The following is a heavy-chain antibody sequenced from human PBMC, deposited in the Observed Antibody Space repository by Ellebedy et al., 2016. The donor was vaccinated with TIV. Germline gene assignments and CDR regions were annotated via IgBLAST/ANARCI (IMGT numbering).Heavy chain of an antibody. CDR2: ISSGSSYI. CDR1: GSSISNYN. V-gene: IGHV3-21*06. J-gene: IGHJ4*02. D-gene: IGHD2-21*01. Sequence: GESLKISCAASGSSISNYNMNWVRQAPGSGLEWVSSISSGSSYIHYADSVQGRFTISRDNAKNSLYLHMNSLRAEDTAVYYCARDSDRGHCYDYWGQGTPVTVPS. CDR3: ARDSDRGHCYDY.